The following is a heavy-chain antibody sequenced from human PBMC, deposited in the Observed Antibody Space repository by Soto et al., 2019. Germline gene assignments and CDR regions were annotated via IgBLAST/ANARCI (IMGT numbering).Heavy chain of an antibody. Sequence: QVQLVESGGGVVQPGRSLRLSCAASGFTFSSYGMHWVRQAPGKGLEWVAVIWYDGSNKYYADSVKGRFTISRDNSKKTLYMQMNSLRAEDTAVYYCARDDLGYCSGGSCYDFDYWGQGTLVTVSS. J-gene: IGHJ4*02. D-gene: IGHD2-15*01. CDR2: IWYDGSNK. CDR3: ARDDLGYCSGGSCYDFDY. V-gene: IGHV3-33*01. CDR1: GFTFSSYG.